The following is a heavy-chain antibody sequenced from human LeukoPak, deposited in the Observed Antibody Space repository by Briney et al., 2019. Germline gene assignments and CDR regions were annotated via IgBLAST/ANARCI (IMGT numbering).Heavy chain of an antibody. CDR2: IYTSGSN. CDR1: GGSLTSYY. J-gene: IGHJ5*02. Sequence: PSETLSLTCNVSGGSLTSYYWSWLRQPAGKGLEWVGRIYTSGSNNYHPALTSRVTMSVDTSKTQFSLKLSSVTAADTAVYYCARGPQLTVRKAWFDPWGQGTLVTVSS. CDR3: ARGPQLTVRKAWFDP. D-gene: IGHD2-2*01. V-gene: IGHV4-4*07.